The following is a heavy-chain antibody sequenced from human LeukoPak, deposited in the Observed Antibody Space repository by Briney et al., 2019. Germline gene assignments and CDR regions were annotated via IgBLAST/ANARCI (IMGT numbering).Heavy chain of an antibody. J-gene: IGHJ4*02. D-gene: IGHD3-9*01. CDR2: TSSSSSLI. V-gene: IGHV3-48*02. CDR1: GFTFSNYG. Sequence: GGSLRLSCAASGFTFSNYGMNWVRQAPGKGLEWISYTSSSSSLIYYADSVKGRFTISRDNAKNSLYLQMNSLRDEDTAVYYCARGFLTGSRPTHGYWGQGTLVTVSS. CDR3: ARGFLTGSRPTHGY.